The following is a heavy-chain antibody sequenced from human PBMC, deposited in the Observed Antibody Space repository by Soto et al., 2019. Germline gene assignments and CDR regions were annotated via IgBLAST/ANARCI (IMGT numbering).Heavy chain of an antibody. CDR1: GGTFSSYA. V-gene: IGHV1-69*05. J-gene: IGHJ5*02. D-gene: IGHD6-13*01. CDR2: IIPIFGTA. Sequence: QVQLVQSGAEVKKPGSSVKVSCKASGGTFSSYAISWVRQAPGQGLEWMGGIIPIFGTANYAQKFQGRVTITTDESTSTADRELSSLRSEDTAVYYCARAVEQQLVRVGFDPWGQGTLVTVSS. CDR3: ARAVEQQLVRVGFDP.